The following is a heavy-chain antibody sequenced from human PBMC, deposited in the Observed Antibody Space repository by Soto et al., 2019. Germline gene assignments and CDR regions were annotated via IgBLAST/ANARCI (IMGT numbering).Heavy chain of an antibody. V-gene: IGHV4-30-4*01. D-gene: IGHD1-26*01. J-gene: IGHJ5*01. Sequence: QVPLQESGPGLVKPSETLSLTCTVSGGSISSDYYYWSWIRQPPGRGLEWIGYIYYSGRTYYNPSLKSRLIISVDTSKNQFSLGLSSVTAADTAVYYCARGGAIADFCFDSWGQGILVSVSS. CDR3: ARGGAIADFCFDS. CDR1: GGSISSDYYY. CDR2: IYYSGRT.